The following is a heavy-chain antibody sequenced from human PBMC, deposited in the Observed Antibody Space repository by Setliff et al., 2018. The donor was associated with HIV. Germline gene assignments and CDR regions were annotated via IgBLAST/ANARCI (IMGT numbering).Heavy chain of an antibody. V-gene: IGHV3-23*01. CDR2: ISGSGGST. D-gene: IGHD3-3*01. Sequence: GGSLRLSCAASGFTFSSSVMSWVRQAPGKGLEWVSFISGSGGSTEYADSVKGRFTVSRDNSKNRLYLQMNSLRVEDTAVYYCARDYLYYNLYNGSPVYGMDVWGQGTTVTVSS. CDR1: GFTFSSSV. J-gene: IGHJ6*02. CDR3: ARDYLYYNLYNGSPVYGMDV.